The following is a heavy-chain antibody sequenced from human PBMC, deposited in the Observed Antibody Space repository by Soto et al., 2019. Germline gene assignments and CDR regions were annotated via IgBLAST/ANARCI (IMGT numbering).Heavy chain of an antibody. J-gene: IGHJ4*02. CDR2: VSSDGSST. CDR1: GFTFSSYW. V-gene: IGHV3-74*01. CDR3: ARGLPNYSSFDS. Sequence: EVQLVESGGGLVQPGESLRLSCAASGFTFSSYWMHWIRQAPGKGLVRVSRVSSDGSSTVYATSVKGRLTISRDNAKNTLYLQMNSLSDEDMAVYYCARGLPNYSSFDSWGQGTLVTVSS. D-gene: IGHD4-4*01.